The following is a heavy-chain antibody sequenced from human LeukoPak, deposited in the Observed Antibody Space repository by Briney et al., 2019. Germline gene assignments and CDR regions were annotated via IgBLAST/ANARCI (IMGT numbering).Heavy chain of an antibody. CDR1: GGSISSHNW. D-gene: IGHD3-3*01. CDR3: ARFFWSNSKRLDY. Sequence: PSGTLSLTCAVSGGSISSHNWWSWVRQPPGKGLEWIGEISHSGNTNCNPSLQSRVTISVDTSKNQFSLKVSSVTAADTAVYYCARFFWSNSKRLDYWGQGTVVTVSS. CDR2: ISHSGNT. V-gene: IGHV4-4*02. J-gene: IGHJ4*02.